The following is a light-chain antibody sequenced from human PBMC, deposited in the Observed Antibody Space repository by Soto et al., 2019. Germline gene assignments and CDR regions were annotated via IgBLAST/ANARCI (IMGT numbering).Light chain of an antibody. Sequence: EIMMNHSPATLSVSPGERATLSCRASQSVSRNLAWYQQKPGQAPRLLIYDASTRATGTPARFSGSGSGTKFTLSISSLQSEDFAVYYCQQYNNWPITFGQGTRLEIK. V-gene: IGKV3D-15*01. CDR3: QQYNNWPIT. CDR1: QSVSRN. J-gene: IGKJ5*01. CDR2: DAS.